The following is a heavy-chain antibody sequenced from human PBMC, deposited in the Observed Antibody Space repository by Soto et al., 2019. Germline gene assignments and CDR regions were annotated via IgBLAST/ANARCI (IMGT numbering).Heavy chain of an antibody. D-gene: IGHD6-13*01. CDR3: ARDAAQQLPNFDAFDI. V-gene: IGHV3-11*01. Sequence: GGSLRLSCAASGFTCSDYYMSWIRQAPGKGLEWVSYISSSGSTIYYADSVKGRFTISRDNAKNSLYLQMNSLRAEDTAVYYCARDAAQQLPNFDAFDIWGQGTMVTVSS. CDR1: GFTCSDYY. CDR2: ISSSGSTI. J-gene: IGHJ3*02.